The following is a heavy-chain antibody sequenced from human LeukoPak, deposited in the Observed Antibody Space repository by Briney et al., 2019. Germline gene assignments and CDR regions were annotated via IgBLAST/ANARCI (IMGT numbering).Heavy chain of an antibody. CDR3: ARNRLAAASTLGPSAY. V-gene: IGHV1-18*01. D-gene: IGHD6-13*01. CDR1: GYTFTSYG. Sequence: ASVKVSCKASGYTFTSYGISWVRQAPGQGLEWMGWISAYNGNTNYAQKLQGRVTMTTDTSTSTACMELRSLRSDDTAVYYCARNRLAAASTLGPSAYWGQGTLVTVSS. CDR2: ISAYNGNT. J-gene: IGHJ4*02.